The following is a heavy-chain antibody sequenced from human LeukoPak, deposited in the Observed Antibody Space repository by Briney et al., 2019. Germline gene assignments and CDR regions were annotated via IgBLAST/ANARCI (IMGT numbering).Heavy chain of an antibody. V-gene: IGHV3-23*01. D-gene: IGHD4-17*01. Sequence: GRSLRLSCAASGFTFSSYAMSSVRQAPGKGLEWVSAISGSGGSTYYADSVKGRFTISRDNSKNTLYLQMNSLRAEDTAVYYCAKDDCGDYGFDCWGQGTLVTVSS. J-gene: IGHJ4*02. CDR2: ISGSGGST. CDR1: GFTFSSYA. CDR3: AKDDCGDYGFDC.